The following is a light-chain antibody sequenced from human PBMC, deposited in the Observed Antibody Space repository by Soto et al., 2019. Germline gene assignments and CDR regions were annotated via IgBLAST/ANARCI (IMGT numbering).Light chain of an antibody. CDR1: QSVSSY. J-gene: IGKJ2*01. V-gene: IGKV3-11*01. CDR2: DAS. Sequence: EIVLTQSPATLSLSPGERATLSCRASQSVSSYLAWYQQKPGQAPRLLIYDASNRATGIPARFSGSGSGTHFTLTISRLEPEDFAFYYCQQRSNWYTFGQGTKLEIK. CDR3: QQRSNWYT.